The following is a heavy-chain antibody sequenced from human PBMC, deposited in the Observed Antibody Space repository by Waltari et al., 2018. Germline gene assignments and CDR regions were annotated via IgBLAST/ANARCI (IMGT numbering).Heavy chain of an antibody. D-gene: IGHD3-10*01. V-gene: IGHV3-30*01. CDR3: ARDGHSYFYGSWSDY. Sequence: QVQLVESGGGVVQPGKSLTLSCYVSGISVSSYAMHWVRQAPGKGLEWVAVISFDGNNIYFADSVKGRFTINRDNSKNTLSLQMNSLTPEDTAIYYCARDGHSYFYGSWSDYWGQGTLVTVSS. J-gene: IGHJ4*02. CDR2: ISFDGNNI. CDR1: GISVSSYA.